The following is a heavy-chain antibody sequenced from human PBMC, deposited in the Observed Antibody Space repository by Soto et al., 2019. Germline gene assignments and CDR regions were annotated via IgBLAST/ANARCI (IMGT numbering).Heavy chain of an antibody. Sequence: QVQLVQSGAEVKKAGASVKVSCKASGYTFTNFAMHWVRQAPGQRLEWMGWINAGNGNTKYSQKFQGRVSITRDTSENTAYMELSSLRSEDTAMYYCARGPKRGHYFLSFFDSWGQGSLVTVSS. CDR3: ARGPKRGHYFLSFFDS. D-gene: IGHD1-26*01. J-gene: IGHJ4*02. V-gene: IGHV1-3*01. CDR1: GYTFTNFA. CDR2: INAGNGNT.